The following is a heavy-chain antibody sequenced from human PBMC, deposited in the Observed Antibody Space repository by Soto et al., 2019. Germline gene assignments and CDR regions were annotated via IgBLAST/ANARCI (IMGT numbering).Heavy chain of an antibody. D-gene: IGHD3-3*01. CDR3: ARFCCPMTALVDDY. J-gene: IGHJ4*02. CDR1: GFAFSNFG. Sequence: QVQLVESGGGVVQPGRSLRLSCAASGFAFSNFGMHWVRQAPGKGLAWVACISYVGNIKYYADSVKGRFTISRDNSNNTVFLQMSSLRHEDTAVYYCARFCCPMTALVDDYWGQGTLVTVSS. V-gene: IGHV3-30*03. CDR2: ISYVGNIK.